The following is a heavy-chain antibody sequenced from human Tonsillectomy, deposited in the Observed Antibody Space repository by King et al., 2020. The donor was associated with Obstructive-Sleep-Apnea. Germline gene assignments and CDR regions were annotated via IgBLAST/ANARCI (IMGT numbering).Heavy chain of an antibody. Sequence: VQLQQSGPGLVKPSQTLSLTCVISGDSVSSNSAVWNWIRQSPSRGLEWLVRTYYRSKWYSDYAVSVKSRLTINADTSKNQFSLHLNSVTPEDTAVYYCARYIVSPRDNGRWYFYYGMDVWGQGTTVIVS. J-gene: IGHJ6*02. CDR2: TYYRSKWYS. CDR1: GDSVSSNSAV. CDR3: ARYIVSPRDNGRWYFYYGMDV. V-gene: IGHV6-1*01. D-gene: IGHD4-17*01.